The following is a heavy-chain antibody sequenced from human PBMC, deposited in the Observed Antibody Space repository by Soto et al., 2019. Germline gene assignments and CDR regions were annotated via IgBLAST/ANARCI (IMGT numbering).Heavy chain of an antibody. CDR1: GGSISSYY. Sequence: PTETLSLTCTVSGGSISSYYWSWIRQPPGKGLEWIGYIYYSGSTNYNPSLKSRVTISVDTSKNQFSLKLSSVTAADTAVYYSARDNSWAFDIWGQGTMDRVSS. J-gene: IGHJ3*02. CDR3: ARDNSWAFDI. CDR2: IYYSGST. V-gene: IGHV4-59*01.